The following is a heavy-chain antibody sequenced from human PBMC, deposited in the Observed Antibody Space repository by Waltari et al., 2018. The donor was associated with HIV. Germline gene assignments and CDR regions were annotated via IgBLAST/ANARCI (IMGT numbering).Heavy chain of an antibody. D-gene: IGHD2-21*01. CDR2: INTQTCGT. Sequence: QARLEQSGAELRKPGASVQVSCKASGYVFPENFIHWLRQGPGHGLQGLGLINTQTCGTIVAQTFEGRSTMTSDTSITTGFMQLTGLRSDDTAVYYCARGDHNFYGSGGYGDVLDVWGPGTLVTVSS. J-gene: IGHJ1*01. CDR1: GYVFPENF. V-gene: IGHV1-2*02. CDR3: ARGDHNFYGSGGYGDVLDV.